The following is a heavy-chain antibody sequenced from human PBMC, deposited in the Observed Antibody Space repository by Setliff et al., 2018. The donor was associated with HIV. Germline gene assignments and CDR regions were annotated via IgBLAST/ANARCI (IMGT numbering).Heavy chain of an antibody. D-gene: IGHD2-15*01. V-gene: IGHV3-30*04. Sequence: GESLKISCVASGFTFSTYPIFWVRQTPGKGPEWVAVISFDGSDKFYADSVRGRFTISRDNSRNTLFLQMNSLRAEDTAVYYCARAGSSRYFDYWGQGTLVTVSS. CDR3: ARAGSSRYFDY. J-gene: IGHJ4*02. CDR2: ISFDGSDK. CDR1: GFTFSTYP.